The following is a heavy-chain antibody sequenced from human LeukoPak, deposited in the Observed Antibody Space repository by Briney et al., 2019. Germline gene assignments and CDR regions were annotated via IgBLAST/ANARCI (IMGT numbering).Heavy chain of an antibody. CDR3: ARDAGRSGYDIFDY. J-gene: IGHJ4*02. V-gene: IGHV3-7*03. CDR1: GFTFSTYW. CDR2: IKQDGSEK. Sequence: GGSLRLSCAASGFTFSTYWMTWVRQAPGKGLEWVASIKQDGSEKLYVDSVRGRFTTSRDNAKNSVYLQMDSLRAEDTAVYCCARDAGRSGYDIFDYWGQGTLVTVSS. D-gene: IGHD5-12*01.